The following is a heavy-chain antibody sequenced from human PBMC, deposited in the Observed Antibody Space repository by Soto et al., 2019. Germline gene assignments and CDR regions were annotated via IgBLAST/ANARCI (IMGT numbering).Heavy chain of an antibody. CDR2: INPNSGGT. Sequence: QVQLVQSGAEVKKPGASVKVSCKASGYTFTGYYMHWVRQAPGQGLEWMGWINPNSGGTNYAQKFQGWVTMTRDTSISTAYMELSRLRSDGTAVYYCARGVTNLVRGVIISNWFDPWGQGTLVTVSS. V-gene: IGHV1-2*04. CDR1: GYTFTGYY. D-gene: IGHD3-10*01. CDR3: ARGVTNLVRGVIISNWFDP. J-gene: IGHJ5*02.